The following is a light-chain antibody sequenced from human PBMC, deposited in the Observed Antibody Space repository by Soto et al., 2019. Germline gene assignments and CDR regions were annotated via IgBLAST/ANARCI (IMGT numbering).Light chain of an antibody. CDR2: DVS. Sequence: QSALTQPASLSGSPGQSITISCTGSNSDVGGYDYVSWYRMHPGKAPKLMIYDVSCRPSGVSYRFSGSKSGTTASLTISGLQAEDEAEYYCSSYSKSTTLVVFGGGTKLTVL. CDR3: SSYSKSTTLVV. J-gene: IGLJ2*01. V-gene: IGLV2-14*01. CDR1: NSDVGGYDY.